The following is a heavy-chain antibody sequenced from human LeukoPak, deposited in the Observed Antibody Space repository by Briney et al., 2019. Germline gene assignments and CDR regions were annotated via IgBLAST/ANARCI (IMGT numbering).Heavy chain of an antibody. CDR2: ISYDGSNK. CDR1: GFTFSSYA. J-gene: IGHJ4*02. D-gene: IGHD3-10*01. Sequence: GGSLRLSCAASGFTFSSYATHWVRQAPGKGLEWVAVISYDGSNKYYADSVKGRFTISRDNSKNTLYLQMNSLRAEDTAVYYCARDRGGIRPFLPDYWGQGTLVTVSS. CDR3: ARDRGGIRPFLPDY. V-gene: IGHV3-30-3*01.